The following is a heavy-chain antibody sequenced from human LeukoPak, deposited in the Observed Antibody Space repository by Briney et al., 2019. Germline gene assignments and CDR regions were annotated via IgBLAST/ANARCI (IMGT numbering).Heavy chain of an antibody. Sequence: ASVKVSCKASGGTFSSYAISWVRQAPGQGLEWMGGIIPIFGTANYAQKFQGRVTITADESTSTAYMELNSLKTEDTAVYYCTRGSFRTTGDSYHYGMDVWGQGTTVTVSS. CDR3: TRGSFRTTGDSYHYGMDV. D-gene: IGHD3/OR15-3a*01. CDR1: GGTFSSYA. CDR2: IIPIFGTA. J-gene: IGHJ6*02. V-gene: IGHV1-69*13.